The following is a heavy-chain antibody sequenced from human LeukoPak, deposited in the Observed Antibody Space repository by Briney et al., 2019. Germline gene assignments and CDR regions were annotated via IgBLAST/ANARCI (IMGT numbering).Heavy chain of an antibody. CDR2: IKSKTDGGTT. Sequence: GGSLRLSCAASGFTFSNAWMSWVRQAPGKGLEWVGRIKSKTDGGTTDYAAPVKGRFTISRDDSKNTLYLQMSSLKTGDTAVYYCTTAGRIQLWYPAIYWGQGTLVTVSS. V-gene: IGHV3-15*01. J-gene: IGHJ4*02. CDR3: TTAGRIQLWYPAIY. CDR1: GFTFSNAW. D-gene: IGHD5-18*01.